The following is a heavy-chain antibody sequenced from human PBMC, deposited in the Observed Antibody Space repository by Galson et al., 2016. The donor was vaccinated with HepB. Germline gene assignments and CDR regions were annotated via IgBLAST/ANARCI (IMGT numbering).Heavy chain of an antibody. CDR1: GYTFTTYG. D-gene: IGHD1-26*01. Sequence: SVKVSCKASGYTFTTYGINWVRQAPGQGLEWMGWISAYNGNTNYAQKVKGRVTMSTDTSTNTAYMELRSLRSDDTAVYYWASGIVGANADFDYWGQGTLVTVSS. CDR3: ASGIVGANADFDY. V-gene: IGHV1-18*01. CDR2: ISAYNGNT. J-gene: IGHJ4*02.